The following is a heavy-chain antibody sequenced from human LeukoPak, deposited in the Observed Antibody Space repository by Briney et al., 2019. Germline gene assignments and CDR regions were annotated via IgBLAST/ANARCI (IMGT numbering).Heavy chain of an antibody. J-gene: IGHJ6*03. CDR3: AKGASTNYYYYMDV. CDR2: ISSSSSTI. D-gene: IGHD4-11*01. Sequence: GGSLRLSCAASGFTFSSYSMNWVRQAPGKGLEWVSYISSSSSTIYYADSVKGRFTISRDNSKNTLYLQMNSLRAEDTAVYYCAKGASTNYYYYMDVWGKGTTVTVSS. CDR1: GFTFSSYS. V-gene: IGHV3-48*01.